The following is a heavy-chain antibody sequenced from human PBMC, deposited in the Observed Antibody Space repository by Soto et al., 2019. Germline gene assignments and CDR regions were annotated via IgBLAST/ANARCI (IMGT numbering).Heavy chain of an antibody. CDR1: GFIVSTSY. V-gene: IGHV3-66*01. Sequence: GGSLSLSCAVSGFIVSTSYMSWVRQAPGKGLQWVSIIYNDGSTYYADSVKGRFTVSRGDSKNTLYLEILSLRAEDTAVYYCARDVRYDILTGYPEPFDYWGQGTLVTVSS. D-gene: IGHD3-9*01. CDR3: ARDVRYDILTGYPEPFDY. CDR2: IYNDGST. J-gene: IGHJ4*02.